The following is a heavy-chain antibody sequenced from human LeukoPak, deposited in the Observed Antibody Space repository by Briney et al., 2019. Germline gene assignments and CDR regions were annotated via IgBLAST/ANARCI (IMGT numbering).Heavy chain of an antibody. J-gene: IGHJ4*02. D-gene: IGHD1-1*01. V-gene: IGHV2-70*01. CDR3: ARTLGDWNDGGSFDY. Sequence: SGPTLVNPTQTLTLTRTLSGFSLRTSAMCVSWIHQPPGKALEWLALIDWDDDKYYSTSLKTRLTISKDTSKNQVVLTMTNMDPVDTATYYCARTLGDWNDGGSFDYWGQGTLVTVSS. CDR1: GFSLRTSAMC. CDR2: IDWDDDK.